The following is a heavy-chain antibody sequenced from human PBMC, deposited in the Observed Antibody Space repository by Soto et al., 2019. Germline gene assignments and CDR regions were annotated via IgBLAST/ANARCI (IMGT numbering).Heavy chain of an antibody. D-gene: IGHD4-4*01. CDR2: IIVGFGNA. CDR3: AAAYSNYYYYGMGV. CDR1: GVTFTSYA. J-gene: IGHJ6*02. Sequence: SVKVSCKASGVTFTSYAISWVRQAPGQGLEWMGGIIVGFGNANYAQKFQERVTITGDMSTSTAYMELSSLRSEDTAVYYCAAAYSNYYYYGMGVWGQGTTVTVSS. V-gene: IGHV1-58*02.